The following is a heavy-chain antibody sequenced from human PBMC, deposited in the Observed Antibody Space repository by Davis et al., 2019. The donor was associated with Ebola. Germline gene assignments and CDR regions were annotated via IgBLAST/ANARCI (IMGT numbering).Heavy chain of an antibody. Sequence: AASVKVSCKASGYTFTRYGISWVRQAPGQGLEWMGWLSAYNGHTNYAQKFQGRVTMTTDTSTSTAYMELRSLRSDDTAVYYCARDLGMINYYYMDVWGKGTTVTVSS. CDR3: ARDLGMINYYYMDV. CDR2: LSAYNGHT. D-gene: IGHD3-16*01. CDR1: GYTFTRYG. V-gene: IGHV1-18*04. J-gene: IGHJ6*03.